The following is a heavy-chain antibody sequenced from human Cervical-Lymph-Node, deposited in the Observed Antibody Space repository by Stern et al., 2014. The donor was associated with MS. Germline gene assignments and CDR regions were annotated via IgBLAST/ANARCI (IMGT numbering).Heavy chain of an antibody. CDR3: ARDSVATITFYYYYGMDV. J-gene: IGHJ6*02. D-gene: IGHD5-12*01. CDR1: GFTFSSYS. V-gene: IGHV3-21*01. Sequence: EVQLVESGGGLVKPGGSLRLSCAASGFTFSSYSMNWVRQAPGKGLEWVSSISSSRSYIYDADSVKDRFTISRDNAKNSLYLQMNSLRAEDTAVYYCARDSVATITFYYYYGMDVWGQGTTVTVSS. CDR2: ISSSRSYI.